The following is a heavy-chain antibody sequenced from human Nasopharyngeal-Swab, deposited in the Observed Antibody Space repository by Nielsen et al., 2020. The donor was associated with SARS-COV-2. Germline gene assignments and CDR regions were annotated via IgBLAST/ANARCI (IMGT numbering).Heavy chain of an antibody. CDR1: GYSFTKYW. CDR3: ARLAISGYANSWFDY. D-gene: IGHD6-13*01. CDR2: IYPGDSDT. J-gene: IGHJ4*02. Sequence: ESLKISCKASGYSFTKYWIGWVRQMPGKGLEWMAIIYPGDSDTKYSRSFQGQVTISADKAFSTAYLQWSSLKPSDTAMYYCARLAISGYANSWFDYWAQGTLVTVSS. V-gene: IGHV5-51*01.